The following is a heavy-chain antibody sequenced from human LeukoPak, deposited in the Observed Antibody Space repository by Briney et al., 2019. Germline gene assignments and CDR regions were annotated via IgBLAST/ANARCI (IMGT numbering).Heavy chain of an antibody. CDR3: ARDRPSMVRGVHIGY. CDR1: GYTFTSYG. Sequence: GASVKVSCKASGYTFTSYGISWVRQAPGQGLEWMGWISAYNGNTNYAQKLQGRVTMTTDTSTSTAYMELRSLRSDDTAVYYCARDRPSMVRGVHIGYWGQGTLVTVSS. D-gene: IGHD3-10*01. V-gene: IGHV1-18*01. J-gene: IGHJ4*02. CDR2: ISAYNGNT.